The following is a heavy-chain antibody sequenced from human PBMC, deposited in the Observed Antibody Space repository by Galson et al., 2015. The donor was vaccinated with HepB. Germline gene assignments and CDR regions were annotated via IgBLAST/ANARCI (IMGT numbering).Heavy chain of an antibody. CDR2: ISSSSSTI. Sequence: SLRLSCAASGFTFSSYSMNWVRQAPGKGLEWVSYISSSSSTIYCADSVKGRFTISRDNAKNSLYLQMNSLRAEDTAVYYCARGGRFLEWSLDYWGQGTLVTVSS. CDR1: GFTFSSYS. D-gene: IGHD3-3*01. CDR3: ARGGRFLEWSLDY. V-gene: IGHV3-48*01. J-gene: IGHJ4*02.